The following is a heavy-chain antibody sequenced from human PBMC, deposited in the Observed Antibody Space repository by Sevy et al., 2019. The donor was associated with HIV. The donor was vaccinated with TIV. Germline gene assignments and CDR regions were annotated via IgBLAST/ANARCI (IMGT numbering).Heavy chain of an antibody. Sequence: GGSLRLSCAASGFTFSSFGMHWVRQAPGKGLEWVAIISYDGNYREYADSVRGRFSMSRDNSKNTVYLQMNGLSIEDTAVYYCAKNRPPGGSYFSRHAMDVWGRGTTVTVSS. CDR1: GFTFSSFG. CDR2: ISYDGNYR. D-gene: IGHD3-16*01. J-gene: IGHJ6*02. CDR3: AKNRPPGGSYFSRHAMDV. V-gene: IGHV3-30*18.